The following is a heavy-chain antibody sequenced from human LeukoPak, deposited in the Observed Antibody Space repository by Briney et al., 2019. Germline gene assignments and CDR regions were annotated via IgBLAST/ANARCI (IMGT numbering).Heavy chain of an antibody. CDR1: GGSFSGYY. V-gene: IGHV4-34*01. CDR2: INLSGST. D-gene: IGHD3-10*01. J-gene: IGHJ4*02. Sequence: SETLSLTCAVYGGSFSGYYWSWIRQPPGKGLEWVGEINLSGSTNYNPSLKSRVTISVDTSKNQFSLKLSSVTAADTAVYYCARGRMVRGVIHAVYFDYWGRGTLVTVSS. CDR3: ARGRMVRGVIHAVYFDY.